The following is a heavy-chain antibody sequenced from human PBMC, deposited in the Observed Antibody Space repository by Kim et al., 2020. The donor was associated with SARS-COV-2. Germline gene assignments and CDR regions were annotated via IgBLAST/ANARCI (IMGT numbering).Heavy chain of an antibody. Sequence: GGSLRLSCAASGFTFSSYAMHWVRQAPGKGLEWVAVISYDGSNKYYADSVKGRFTISRDNSKNTLYLQMNSLRAEDTAVYYCATDAGSYDYWGQGTLVTGSS. CDR3: ATDAGSYDY. CDR2: ISYDGSNK. D-gene: IGHD3-10*01. V-gene: IGHV3-33*05. CDR1: GFTFSSYA. J-gene: IGHJ4*02.